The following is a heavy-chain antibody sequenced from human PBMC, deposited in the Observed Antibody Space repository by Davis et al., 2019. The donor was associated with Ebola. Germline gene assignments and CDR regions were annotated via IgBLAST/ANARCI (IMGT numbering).Heavy chain of an antibody. CDR1: GDSMSSYY. Sequence: PSETLSLTCTVSGDSMSSYYWTWIRQPPGKGLEWIGYVYYTGSTNYNPSLKSRVTMSVDTSKNQFSLKLSSVTAADTAVYYCAREGNYYYNAMDVWGQGTTITVSS. CDR2: VYYTGST. J-gene: IGHJ6*02. V-gene: IGHV4-59*12. CDR3: AREGNYYYNAMDV.